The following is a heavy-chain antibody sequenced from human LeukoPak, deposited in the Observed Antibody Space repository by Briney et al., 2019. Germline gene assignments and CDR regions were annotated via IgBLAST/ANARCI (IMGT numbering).Heavy chain of an antibody. CDR3: ARERSNGGLRLDF. CDR2: INPNSGVT. J-gene: IGHJ4*02. V-gene: IGHV1-2*02. Sequence: GASVKVSCKASAYTFTAYYMHWVRQAPGQGLEWMGWINPNSGVTNYAQNFQGRVTMTRDTSISTAYMELTWLSSDDTAVYYCARERSNGGLRLDFWGQGTLVTASS. D-gene: IGHD3-16*01. CDR1: AYTFTAYY.